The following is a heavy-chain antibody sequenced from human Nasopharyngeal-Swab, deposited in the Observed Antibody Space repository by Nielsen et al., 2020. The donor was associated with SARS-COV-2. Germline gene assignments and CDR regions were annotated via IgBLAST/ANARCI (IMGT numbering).Heavy chain of an antibody. J-gene: IGHJ4*02. CDR3: ARAVGYYDSSGYCDY. CDR2: IYYSGST. D-gene: IGHD3-22*01. V-gene: IGHV4-31*03. CDR1: GGSISSGGYY. Sequence: SETLSLTCTVSGGSISSGGYYRSWIRQHPGKGLEWIGYIYYSGSTYYNPSLKSRVTISVDTSKNQFSLKLSSVTAADTAVYYCARAVGYYDSSGYCDYWGQGTLVTVSS.